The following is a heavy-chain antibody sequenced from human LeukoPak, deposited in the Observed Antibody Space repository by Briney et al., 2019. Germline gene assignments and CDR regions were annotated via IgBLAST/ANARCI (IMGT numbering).Heavy chain of an antibody. V-gene: IGHV3-23*01. CDR2: ISGSGGST. J-gene: IGHJ4*02. CDR1: GFTFSSYA. Sequence: GGSLRLSCAASGFTFSSYAMSWVRQAPGKGLEWVSAISGSGGSTYYADSVKGRFTISRDNSKNTLYLQMNSLRAEDTAVYYCATRITMIVVVPDYWGQETLVTVSS. CDR3: ATRITMIVVVPDY. D-gene: IGHD3-22*01.